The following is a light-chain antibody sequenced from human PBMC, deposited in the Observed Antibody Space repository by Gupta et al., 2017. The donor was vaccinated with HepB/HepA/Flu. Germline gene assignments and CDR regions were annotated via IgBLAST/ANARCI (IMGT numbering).Light chain of an antibody. J-gene: IGLJ1*01. Sequence: TCGGNNIGSRSVHWFRQRPGQAPVLVVFDDSDRPSGIPERFSVSNSGNTATLTISSVEAGDEADYYCQVWDSSGDHYVFGTGTKVTVL. CDR2: DDS. CDR1: NIGSRS. CDR3: QVWDSSGDHYV. V-gene: IGLV3-21*02.